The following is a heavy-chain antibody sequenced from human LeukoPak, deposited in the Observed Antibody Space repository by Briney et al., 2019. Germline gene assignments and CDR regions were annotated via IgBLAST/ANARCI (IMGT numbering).Heavy chain of an antibody. J-gene: IGHJ4*02. CDR2: ISAYNGNT. Sequence: ASVKVSCKASGYTFTSYDISWVRQAPGQGLEWMGWISAYNGNTNFAQKLQGRLTMTTDTSTSTAYMELRSLRSDDTAVYYCAREYYYDSSTYYPLDYWGQGTLVTVSS. V-gene: IGHV1-18*01. D-gene: IGHD3-22*01. CDR1: GYTFTSYD. CDR3: AREYYYDSSTYYPLDY.